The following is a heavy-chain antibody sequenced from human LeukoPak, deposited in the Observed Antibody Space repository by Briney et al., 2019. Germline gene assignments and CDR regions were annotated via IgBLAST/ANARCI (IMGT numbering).Heavy chain of an antibody. Sequence: GGSLRLSCAASGLSFSDHWFNWVRQAPGKGLEWVAKINQDGSEKYYVDSVRGRFTISRDNAKSSVYLQINSLRVEDTAVYYCARETPRRGETRDGYRWGQGTLVTVSS. J-gene: IGHJ4*02. CDR2: INQDGSEK. D-gene: IGHD5-24*01. CDR1: GLSFSDHW. V-gene: IGHV3-7*01. CDR3: ARETPRRGETRDGYR.